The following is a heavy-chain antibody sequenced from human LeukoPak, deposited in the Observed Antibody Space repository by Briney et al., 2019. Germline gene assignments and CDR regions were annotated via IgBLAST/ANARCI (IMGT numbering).Heavy chain of an antibody. CDR1: GYTFTSYG. D-gene: IGHD1-26*01. V-gene: IGHV1-18*01. CDR2: VSTYNGNT. CDR3: ARQSTGSYYSPIDY. J-gene: IGHJ4*02. Sequence: GASVKVSCKASGYTFTSYGISWVRQAPGQGLEWMGWVSTYNGNTKYAQNLQGGVTTTTDTSTSTAYMELRSLRSDDTAMYYCARQSTGSYYSPIDYWGQGTLVTVSS.